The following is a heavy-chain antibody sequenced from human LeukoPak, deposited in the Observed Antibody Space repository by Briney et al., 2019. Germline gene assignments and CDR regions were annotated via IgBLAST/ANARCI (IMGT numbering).Heavy chain of an antibody. Sequence: PGGSLRLSCAASGFTFSSYSMNWVRQAPGKGLEWVSSISSSSSYIYYADSVKGRFTISRDNAKNSLYLQMNSLRAEDTAVYYCASTTVTTVRVLYYFDYWGQGTLVTVSS. CDR1: GFTFSSYS. J-gene: IGHJ4*02. D-gene: IGHD4-17*01. CDR2: ISSSSSYI. CDR3: ASTTVTTVRVLYYFDY. V-gene: IGHV3-21*01.